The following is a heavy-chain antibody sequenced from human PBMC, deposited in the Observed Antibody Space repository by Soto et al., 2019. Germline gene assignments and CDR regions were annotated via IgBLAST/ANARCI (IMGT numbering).Heavy chain of an antibody. CDR1: GGSISSGDYY. V-gene: IGHV4-30-4*01. CDR3: AREEGLGGYYYYGMDA. CDR2: IYYSGST. Sequence: SETLPLTCTVSGGSISSGDYYWSWIRQPPGKGLEWIGYIYYSGSTYYNPSLKSRVTISVDTSKNQFSLKLSSVTAADTAVYYCAREEGLGGYYYYGMDAWGQGTTVTVSS. D-gene: IGHD2-15*01. J-gene: IGHJ6*02.